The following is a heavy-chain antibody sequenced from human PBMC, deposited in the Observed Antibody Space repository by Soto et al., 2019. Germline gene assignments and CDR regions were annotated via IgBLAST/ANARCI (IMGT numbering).Heavy chain of an antibody. CDR3: ARGASRLLMGDSFA. CDR1: GGSFSGHY. CDR2: ISHSGST. J-gene: IGHJ5*02. D-gene: IGHD2-8*01. V-gene: IGHV4-34*01. Sequence: QVQLQQWGAGLLKPSETLSLTCAVYGGSFSGHYWSWIRQPPGKGLEWIGEISHSGSTTYNPSLESRVAISVDTSMNQFSLKLNSVTAADTAVYYCARGASRLLMGDSFAWGQGTLVTVSS.